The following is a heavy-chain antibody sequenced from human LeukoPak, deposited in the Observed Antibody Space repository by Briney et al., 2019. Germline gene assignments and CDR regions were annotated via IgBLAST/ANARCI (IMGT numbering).Heavy chain of an antibody. CDR3: ARDEAAAALGY. J-gene: IGHJ4*02. D-gene: IGHD6-13*01. V-gene: IGHV3-48*03. CDR2: ISSSGSTI. CDR1: GFTFSSYE. Sequence: GGSLRLSCAASGFTFSSYEMNWVRQAPGKGLEWVSYISSSGSTIYYADSVKGRFTISRDNAKNSLYLQMNSLRAEDTAVYYCARDEAAAALGYWGQGTLVTVSS.